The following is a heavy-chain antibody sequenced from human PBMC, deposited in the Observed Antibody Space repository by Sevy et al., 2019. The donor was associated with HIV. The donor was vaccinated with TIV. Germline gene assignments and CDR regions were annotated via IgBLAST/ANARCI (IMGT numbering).Heavy chain of an antibody. J-gene: IGHJ4*02. V-gene: IGHV3-7*01. CDR2: INQDGSET. CDR3: ARLFYGSADY. D-gene: IGHD3-10*01. Sequence: GGSLRLSCAVSGFTFNVYWMHWVRQAPGKGLEWVATINQDGSETFYVDSVKGRFTISRHNPRKSLYLQMNSLSAEDTAVYYCARLFYGSADYWGQGTLVTVSS. CDR1: GFTFNVYW.